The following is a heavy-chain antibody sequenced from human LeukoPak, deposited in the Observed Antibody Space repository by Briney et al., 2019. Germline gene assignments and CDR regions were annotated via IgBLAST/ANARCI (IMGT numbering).Heavy chain of an antibody. D-gene: IGHD3-22*01. CDR2: IRYDGSNK. CDR1: GFTFSSYG. V-gene: IGHV3-30*02. Sequence: PGGSLRLSCAASGFTFSSYGMHWVRQAPGKGLEWVAFIRYDGSNKYYADSVKGRFTISRDNSKNTLYLQMNSLRAEDTAVYYCARDAAATMIVVELDYWGQGTLVTVSS. J-gene: IGHJ4*02. CDR3: ARDAAATMIVVELDY.